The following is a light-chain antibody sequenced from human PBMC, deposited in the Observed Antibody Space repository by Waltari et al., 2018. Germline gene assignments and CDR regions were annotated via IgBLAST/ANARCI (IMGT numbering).Light chain of an antibody. V-gene: IGLV2-14*01. J-gene: IGLJ1*01. Sequence: QSALTQPASVSGSPGQSITISCPGTSRDVGGSNYVPWYQQPPGKAPKLMIYEVSNRPSGVSNRFSGSKSGNTASLTISGLQAEDEADYYCSSYTSSSPLYVFGTGTKVTVL. CDR3: SSYTSSSPLYV. CDR2: EVS. CDR1: SRDVGGSNY.